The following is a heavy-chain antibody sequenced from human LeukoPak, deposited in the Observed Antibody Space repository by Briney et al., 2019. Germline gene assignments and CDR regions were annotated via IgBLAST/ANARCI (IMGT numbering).Heavy chain of an antibody. Sequence: GGSLRLSCAASGFTFSSYWMHWVRQAPGKGLEWVSGINWNGGSTGYADSVRGRFTSSRDNAKNSLYLQMNSLRAEDTALYYCARGNGYSYGSTSDYWGLGTLVTVSS. CDR2: INWNGGST. CDR1: GFTFSSYW. CDR3: ARGNGYSYGSTSDY. V-gene: IGHV3-20*04. D-gene: IGHD5-18*01. J-gene: IGHJ4*02.